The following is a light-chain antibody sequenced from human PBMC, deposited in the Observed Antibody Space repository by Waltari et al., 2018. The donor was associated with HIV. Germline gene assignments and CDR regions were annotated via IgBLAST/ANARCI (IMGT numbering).Light chain of an antibody. Sequence: SAVPPPASVSGLPGQSVTISCTGDDKDFGLRNLVSWYQQHHDNVPRLIFSDVDSRASGIPDRFSASKSGETAFLTISSLRTEDEAVYYCASFTADDTMMFGGGTLVTVL. CDR3: ASFTADDTMM. CDR1: DKDFGLRNL. CDR2: DVD. J-gene: IGLJ3*02. V-gene: IGLV2-14*03.